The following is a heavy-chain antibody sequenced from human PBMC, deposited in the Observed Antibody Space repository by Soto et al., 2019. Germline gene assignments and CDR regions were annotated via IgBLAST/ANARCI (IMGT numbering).Heavy chain of an antibody. J-gene: IGHJ6*03. CDR1: GFTFSNYC. CDR3: ARGQQELRAYYYYMDV. Sequence: EVQLVESGGGLVQPGGSLRLSCAASGFTFSNYCMTWVRRAPGKGLEWVANIKLDGSDKYYVDSVMGRFTISRDNAKNSLYQQMNSRGDEDAAVYYCARGQQELRAYYYYMDVWGKGTTVTVSS. CDR2: IKLDGSDK. V-gene: IGHV3-7*01. D-gene: IGHD1-7*01.